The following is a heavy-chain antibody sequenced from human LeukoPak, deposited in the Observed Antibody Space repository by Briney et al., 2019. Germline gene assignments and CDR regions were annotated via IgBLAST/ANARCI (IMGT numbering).Heavy chain of an antibody. J-gene: IGHJ4*02. CDR2: ISGSGGST. CDR1: GFTFSSYA. Sequence: GGSLRLSCAASGFTFSSYAMSWVRQAPGKGLEWVSAISGSGGSTYYADSVKGRFTTSRDNSKNTLYLQMNSLRAEDTAVYYCAKYGIVVVPAAMVDYWGQGTLVTVSS. V-gene: IGHV3-23*01. CDR3: AKYGIVVVPAAMVDY. D-gene: IGHD2-2*01.